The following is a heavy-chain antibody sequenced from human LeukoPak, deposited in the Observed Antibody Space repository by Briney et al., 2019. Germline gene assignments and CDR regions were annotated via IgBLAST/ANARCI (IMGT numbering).Heavy chain of an antibody. CDR2: ISWNSGSI. D-gene: IGHD6-13*01. Sequence: GRSLRLSCAASGFTFDDYAMHWVRQAPGKGLEWVLGISWNSGSIGYADSVKGRFTISRDNAKNSLYLQMNSLRAEDMALYYCAKDFYSSSWYYFDYWGQGTLVTVSS. CDR1: GFTFDDYA. J-gene: IGHJ4*02. CDR3: AKDFYSSSWYYFDY. V-gene: IGHV3-9*03.